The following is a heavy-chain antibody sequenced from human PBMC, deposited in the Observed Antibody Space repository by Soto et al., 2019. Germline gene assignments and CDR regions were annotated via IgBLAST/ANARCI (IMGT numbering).Heavy chain of an antibody. J-gene: IGHJ4*02. CDR2: IYYSGST. CDR3: ARGGWYVDY. Sequence: SETLSLTCTVSGGSMSGHYWSWIRQPPGKGLEWIGYIYYSGSTNYNPPLKSRVTISVDTSKNQFSLKLSSVTAADTAVYYCARGGWYVDYWGQGALVTVSS. CDR1: GGSMSGHY. V-gene: IGHV4-59*11. D-gene: IGHD6-19*01.